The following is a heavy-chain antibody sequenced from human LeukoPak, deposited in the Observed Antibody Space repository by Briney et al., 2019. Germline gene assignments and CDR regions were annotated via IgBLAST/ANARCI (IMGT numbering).Heavy chain of an antibody. CDR2: IYHSGST. D-gene: IGHD2-2*01. CDR1: GYSISSGYY. J-gene: IGHJ4*02. V-gene: IGHV4-38-2*02. CDR3: ARDPDIVVVPAAD. Sequence: SETLSLTCTVSGYSISSGYYWGWIRQPPGQGLEWIESIYHSGSTYYNPSLKSRVTISVDTSKNQFSLKLSSVTAADTAVYYCARDPDIVVVPAADWGQGTLVTVSS.